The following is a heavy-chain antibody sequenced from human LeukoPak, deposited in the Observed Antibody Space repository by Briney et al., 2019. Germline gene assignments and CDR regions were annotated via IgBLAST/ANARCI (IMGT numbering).Heavy chain of an antibody. D-gene: IGHD3-3*01. Sequence: ASVKVSCKVSGYTLTELSMHWVRQAPGKGREWMGGFDPEDGETIYAQKFQRRVTMTEDTSTDTAYMELSSLRSEDTAVYYCATPPPFFGVVPYYFDYWGQGTLVTVSS. J-gene: IGHJ4*02. CDR3: ATPPPFFGVVPYYFDY. V-gene: IGHV1-24*01. CDR1: GYTLTELS. CDR2: FDPEDGET.